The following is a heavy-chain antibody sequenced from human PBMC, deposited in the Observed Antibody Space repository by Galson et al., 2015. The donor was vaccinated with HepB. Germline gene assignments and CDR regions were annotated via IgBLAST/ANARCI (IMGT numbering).Heavy chain of an antibody. CDR2: VNHSGST. J-gene: IGHJ4*02. CDR3: ARAYYDFWSGYYSFDY. V-gene: IGHV4-34*01. D-gene: IGHD3-3*01. Sequence: SETLSLTCAVYGGSFSGYYWSWIRQPPGKGLEWIGEVNHSGSTNYNPSLKSRVTISVDTSKNQFSLKLSSVTAADTAVYYCARAYYDFWSGYYSFDYWGQGTLVTVSS. CDR1: GGSFSGYY.